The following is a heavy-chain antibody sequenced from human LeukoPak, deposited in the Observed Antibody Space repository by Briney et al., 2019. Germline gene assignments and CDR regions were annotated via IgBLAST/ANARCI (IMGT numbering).Heavy chain of an antibody. CDR1: GASISSSHW. CDR2: IYHSGST. Sequence: SETLSLTCAVSGASISSSHWWSWVRQAPGKGLEWIGEIYHSGSTNYNPSLKSRVTISVDKSKNQFPLKLSSVTAADTAVYYCARTYDTSGYYYALDYWGQGTLVTVSS. J-gene: IGHJ4*02. CDR3: ARTYDTSGYYYALDY. V-gene: IGHV4-4*02. D-gene: IGHD3-22*01.